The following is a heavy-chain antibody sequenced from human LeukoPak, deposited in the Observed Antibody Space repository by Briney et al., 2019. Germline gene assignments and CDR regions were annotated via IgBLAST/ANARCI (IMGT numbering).Heavy chain of an antibody. CDR3: AKGSYYDSSGSFYFDY. J-gene: IGHJ4*02. CDR2: ISGSGDNT. CDR1: GFTISTYW. Sequence: PGGSLRPSCTASGFTISTYWMSWVRQAPGKGLEWVSGISGSGDNTYYADSVKGRFTISRDNSKNTLYVQVNSLGTEDTAAYYCAKGSYYDSSGSFYFDYWGQGTLVTVSS. V-gene: IGHV3-23*01. D-gene: IGHD3-22*01.